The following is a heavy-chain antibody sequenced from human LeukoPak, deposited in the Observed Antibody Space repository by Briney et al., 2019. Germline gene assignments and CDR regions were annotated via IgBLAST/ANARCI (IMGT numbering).Heavy chain of an antibody. J-gene: IGHJ3*01. CDR3: AGDPPRSGFAFQV. CDR2: IKQDETEK. D-gene: IGHD5-12*01. V-gene: IGHV3-7*03. CDR1: GFPFGSYW. Sequence: GGSLRLSCVASGFPFGSYWMTWVRQAPGKGLEWVANIKQDETEKFYLGSVKGRFTISRDNAKNSLYLQMNSLRVEDTALYYCAGDPPRSGFAFQVWGQGTMVTVS.